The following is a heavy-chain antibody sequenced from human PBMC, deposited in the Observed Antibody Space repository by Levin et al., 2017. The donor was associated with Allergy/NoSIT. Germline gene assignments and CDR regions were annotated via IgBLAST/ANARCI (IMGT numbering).Heavy chain of an antibody. CDR1: GFTFSSYG. D-gene: IGHD5-18*01. Sequence: SGGSLRLSCAASGFTFSSYGMHWVRQAPGKGLEWVAVISYDGSNKYYADSVKGRFTISRDNSKNTLYLQMNSLRAEDTAVYYCAKGARIRGYSLVGRGGQGTLVTVSS. V-gene: IGHV3-30*18. CDR2: ISYDGSNK. J-gene: IGHJ4*02. CDR3: AKGARIRGYSLVGR.